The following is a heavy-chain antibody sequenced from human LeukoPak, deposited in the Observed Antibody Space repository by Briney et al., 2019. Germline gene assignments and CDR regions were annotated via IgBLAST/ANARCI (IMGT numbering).Heavy chain of an antibody. CDR1: GFTFSTYG. CDR3: AKATTVTTWAPDAFDV. Sequence: GRSLRLSCAASGFTFSTYGMHWVRQAPGKGLEWVAVISYDGSSKYYADSVKGRFTISRDNSKNTLYLQMNSLRAEDTAVYYSAKATTVTTWAPDAFDVWGQGTMVTVS. V-gene: IGHV3-30*18. D-gene: IGHD4-17*01. J-gene: IGHJ3*01. CDR2: ISYDGSSK.